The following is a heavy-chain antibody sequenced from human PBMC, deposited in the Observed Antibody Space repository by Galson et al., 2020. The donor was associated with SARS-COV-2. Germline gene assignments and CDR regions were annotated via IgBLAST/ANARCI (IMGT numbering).Heavy chain of an antibody. J-gene: IGHJ6*02. CDR1: EFTFSTHW. Sequence: GGSLRLSCVASEFTFSTHWMTWVRQAPGKGLEWVAHINQDGSEIDYVESVKGRFTISRDNAKNSLYLQTNSLRVEDTAVYYCARGQYGLDVWSQGTRVIVSS. CDR3: ARGQYGLDV. V-gene: IGHV3-7*01. CDR2: INQDGSEI.